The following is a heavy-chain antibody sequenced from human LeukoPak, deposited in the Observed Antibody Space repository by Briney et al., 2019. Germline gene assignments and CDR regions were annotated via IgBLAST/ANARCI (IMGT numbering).Heavy chain of an antibody. J-gene: IGHJ4*02. CDR2: IIPILGIA. CDR3: ARDAPPLYDFWSGYIDY. D-gene: IGHD3-3*01. Sequence: GASVKVSCKASGGTFSSYAISWVRQAPGQGLEWMGRIIPILGIANYAQKFQGRVTITADKSTSTAYMELSSLRSEDTAVYYCARDAPPLYDFWSGYIDYWGQGTLVTVSS. CDR1: GGTFSSYA. V-gene: IGHV1-69*04.